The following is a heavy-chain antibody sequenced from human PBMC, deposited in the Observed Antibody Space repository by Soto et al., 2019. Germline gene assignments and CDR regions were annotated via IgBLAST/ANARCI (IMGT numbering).Heavy chain of an antibody. CDR2: IYYSGST. D-gene: IGHD3-10*01. J-gene: IGHJ6*03. CDR1: GGSISSSSYY. CDR3: ARLSFSGSYYTYYYYYMDV. V-gene: IGHV4-39*01. Sequence: SETLSLTCTVSGGSISSSSYYWGWIRQPPGKGLEWIGSIYYSGSTYYNPSLKSPFPISVDTSQNQFSLKLSSVNAADTAVYYCARLSFSGSYYTYYYYYMDVWGKGTTVTVSS.